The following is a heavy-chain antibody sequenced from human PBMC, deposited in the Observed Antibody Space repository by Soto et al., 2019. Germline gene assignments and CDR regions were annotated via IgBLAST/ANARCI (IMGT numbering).Heavy chain of an antibody. D-gene: IGHD7-27*01. CDR1: GFTFSSYG. V-gene: IGHV3-30*18. CDR3: AKDRAEWGSYDY. CDR2: ISYDGSNK. Sequence: PGGSLRLSCAASGFTFSSYGMHWVRQAPGKGLEWVAVISYDGSNKYYADSVKGRFTISRDNSKNTLYLQMNSLRAEDTAVYYCAKDRAEWGSYDYWGQGILVTVSS. J-gene: IGHJ4*02.